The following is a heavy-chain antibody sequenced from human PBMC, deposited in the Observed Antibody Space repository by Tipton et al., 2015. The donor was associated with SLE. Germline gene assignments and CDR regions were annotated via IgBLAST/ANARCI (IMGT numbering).Heavy chain of an antibody. CDR3: AREYYYGSV. V-gene: IGHV3-48*03. J-gene: IGHJ1*01. CDR2: ITSSGQNI. D-gene: IGHD3-10*01. CDR1: DSNFNRFE. Sequence: SLRLSCVASDSNFNRFEVTWVRQVPGKGLEWISSITSSGQNIHYADSVKGRFTISRDSGKNSLYLQMNSLRVEDTGVYYCAREYYYGSVWGQGTLVTVSS.